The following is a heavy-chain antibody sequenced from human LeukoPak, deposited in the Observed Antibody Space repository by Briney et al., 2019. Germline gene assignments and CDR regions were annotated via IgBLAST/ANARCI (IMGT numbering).Heavy chain of an antibody. CDR2: IYYSGST. J-gene: IGHJ4*02. CDR3: ARDGVGATRTFDY. D-gene: IGHD1-26*01. V-gene: IGHV4-59*12. CDR1: GGSISSYY. Sequence: SETLSLTCTVSGGSISSYYWSWIRQPPGKGLEWIGYIYYSGSTNYNPSLKSRVTISVDTSKNQFSLKLSSVTAADTAVYYCARDGVGATRTFDYWGQGTLVTVSS.